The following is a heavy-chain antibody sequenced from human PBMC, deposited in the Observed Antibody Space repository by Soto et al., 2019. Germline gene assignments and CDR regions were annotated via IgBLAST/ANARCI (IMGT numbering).Heavy chain of an antibody. V-gene: IGHV1-8*01. CDR3: ATWAGYSK. D-gene: IGHD3-9*01. CDR2: VSPSSGNT. J-gene: IGHJ4*02. Sequence: QVQLVQSGAEVRKPGASVKVSCKASGYTFNSYDINWVRQAPGQGPEWMGRVSPSSGNTGYAQKFQGRLTMTRNTSISTAYMELSSLTSEDTALFFCATWAGYSKWGQGPLVIVSS. CDR1: GYTFNSYD.